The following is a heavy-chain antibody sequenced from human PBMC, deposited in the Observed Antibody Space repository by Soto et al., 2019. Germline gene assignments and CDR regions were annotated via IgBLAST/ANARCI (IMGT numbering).Heavy chain of an antibody. V-gene: IGHV3-48*02. CDR3: ARESAALNWFDP. D-gene: IGHD2-2*01. CDR2: ISSSGSTI. J-gene: IGHJ5*02. Sequence: HPGGSLRLSCAASGFTFSSYSMNWVRQAPGKGLEWVSYISSSGSTIYYADSVKGRFTISRDNAKNSLYLQMNSLRDEDTAVYYCARESAALNWFDPWGQGTLVTVS. CDR1: GFTFSSYS.